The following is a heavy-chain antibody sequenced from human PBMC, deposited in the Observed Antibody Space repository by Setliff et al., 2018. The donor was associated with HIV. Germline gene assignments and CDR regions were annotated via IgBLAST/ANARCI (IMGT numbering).Heavy chain of an antibody. V-gene: IGHV1-69*13. J-gene: IGHJ4*02. D-gene: IGHD1-26*01. Sequence: SVKVSCKASGDTFSNYAITWVRQAPGQGLEWMGGIIPIFGAVKYAQKFQGRVTITADESTNTAYMELSSLRSEDTAVYYCASGSHGEGATDYWGLGTLVTVSS. CDR2: IIPIFGAV. CDR1: GDTFSNYA. CDR3: ASGSHGEGATDY.